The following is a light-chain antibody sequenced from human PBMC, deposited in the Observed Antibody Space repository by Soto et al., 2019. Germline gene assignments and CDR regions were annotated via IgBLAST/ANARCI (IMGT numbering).Light chain of an antibody. CDR2: EGS. V-gene: IGLV2-23*01. CDR1: SSAVGSYNL. Sequence: QSALTQPASVSGSPGQSITISCTGTSSAVGSYNLVSWYQQHPGTAPKLMIYEGSKRPSGVSNRFSGSKSGNTASLTISGLQAEDEADDYCCSYAGSSTPVVFGGGTQLTVL. J-gene: IGLJ2*01. CDR3: CSYAGSSTPVV.